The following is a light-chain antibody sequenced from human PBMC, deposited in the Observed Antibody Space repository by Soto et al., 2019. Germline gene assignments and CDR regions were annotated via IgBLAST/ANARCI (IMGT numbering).Light chain of an antibody. CDR3: QQSYSTPGP. CDR1: QSISSY. V-gene: IGKV1-39*01. Sequence: DIQMTQSPSSLSASVGDRVTITCRASQSISSYVNWNQQKPGKAPKLRIYAASSLQSGVPSRFSGSGSGTDFTLTISSLQPEDFATYYCQQSYSTPGPFGPGPKVDIK. CDR2: AAS. J-gene: IGKJ3*01.